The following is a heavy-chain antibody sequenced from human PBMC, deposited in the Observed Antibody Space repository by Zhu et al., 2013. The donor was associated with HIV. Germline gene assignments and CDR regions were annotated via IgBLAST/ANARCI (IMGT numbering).Heavy chain of an antibody. CDR1: GGSITSSSYY. Sequence: QVQLQESGPGLVKPSETLSLTCTVSGGSITSSSYYWGWIRQPPGEGLQWIGSIFSSGTTYYNPSLKSRVTISIDTSKNQFSLKLSSVTAADTAVYYCARTLMVRGVIKGPNWFDPWGQGTLVTVSS. V-gene: IGHV4-39*07. J-gene: IGHJ5*02. CDR2: IFSSGTT. D-gene: IGHD3-10*01. CDR3: ARTLMVRGVIKGPNWFDP.